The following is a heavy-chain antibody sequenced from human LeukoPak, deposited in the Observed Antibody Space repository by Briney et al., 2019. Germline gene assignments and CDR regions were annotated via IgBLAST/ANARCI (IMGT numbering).Heavy chain of an antibody. D-gene: IGHD3-10*01. CDR3: ARGVGLLWFGSLLEFDP. Sequence: SETLSLTCAVYGGSFSGYYWSWIRQPPGKGLEWTGEINHSGSTNYNPSLKSRVTISVDTSKNQFSLKLSSVTAADTAVYYCARGVGLLWFGSLLEFDPWGQGTLVTVSS. J-gene: IGHJ5*02. CDR1: GGSFSGYY. CDR2: INHSGST. V-gene: IGHV4-34*01.